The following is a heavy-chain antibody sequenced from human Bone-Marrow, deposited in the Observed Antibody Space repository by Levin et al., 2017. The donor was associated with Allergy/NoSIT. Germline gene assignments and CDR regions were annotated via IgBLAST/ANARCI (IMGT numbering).Heavy chain of an antibody. Sequence: HAGGSLRLSCAASGFTIGSSWMHWVRQAPGKGLVWVSRINSDESTTGYADSVKGRFTISRDNAKNTLYLQMNSLRAEDTAVYYCVLDVISSYFPFDYWGQGTLVTVSS. CDR1: GFTIGSSW. CDR2: INSDESTT. J-gene: IGHJ4*02. D-gene: IGHD6-13*01. CDR3: VLDVISSYFPFDY. V-gene: IGHV3-74*01.